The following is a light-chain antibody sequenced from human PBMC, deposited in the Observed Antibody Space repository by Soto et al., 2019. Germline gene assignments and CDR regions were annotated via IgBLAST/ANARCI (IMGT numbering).Light chain of an antibody. Sequence: QSALTQPPSASGSPGHSVTISCTGTSSDVGGYNYVSWYRQHPGKAPQLIIYDVNKRPSGVPDRFSGSKSGNTASLTVSGLQAEDEADYFCNSYGGTNNYVVFGGGTKLTVL. J-gene: IGLJ2*01. CDR3: NSYGGTNNYVV. CDR1: SSDVGGYNY. V-gene: IGLV2-8*01. CDR2: DVN.